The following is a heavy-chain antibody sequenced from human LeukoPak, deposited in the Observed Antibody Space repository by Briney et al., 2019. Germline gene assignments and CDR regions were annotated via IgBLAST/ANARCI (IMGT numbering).Heavy chain of an antibody. CDR2: ISSNGGST. D-gene: IGHD2-2*01. J-gene: IGHJ5*02. CDR3: ARAYCSSTSCYGGWFDP. CDR1: GFTFSSYA. Sequence: GGSLRLSCSASGFTFSSYAMHWVRQAPGKGLEYVSAISSNGGSTYYADSVRGRFTISRDNAKNSLYLQMNSLRAEDTAVYYCARAYCSSTSCYGGWFDPWGQGTLVTVSS. V-gene: IGHV3-64*04.